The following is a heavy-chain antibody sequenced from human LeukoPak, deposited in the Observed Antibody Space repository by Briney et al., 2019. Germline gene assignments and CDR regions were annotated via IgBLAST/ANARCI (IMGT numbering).Heavy chain of an antibody. CDR2: ISGSGGST. J-gene: IGHJ4*02. CDR1: GFTFSSYG. CDR3: ARDSSSSFDY. V-gene: IGHV3-23*01. Sequence: GGSLRLSWAASGFTFSSYGMSWVRQAPGKGLEWVSAISGSGGSTYYADSVKGRFTISRDNSKNTLYLQMNSLRAEDTAVYYCARDSSSSFDYWGQGTLVTVSS. D-gene: IGHD6-13*01.